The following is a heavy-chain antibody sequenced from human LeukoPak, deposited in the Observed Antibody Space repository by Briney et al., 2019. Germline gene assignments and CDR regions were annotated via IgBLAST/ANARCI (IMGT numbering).Heavy chain of an antibody. V-gene: IGHV4-38-2*02. CDR1: GYSISSGYY. J-gene: IGHJ4*02. CDR2: IYHSGST. Sequence: PSETLSLTCTVSGYSISSGYYWGWIRQPPGKGLEWIGSIYHSGSTYYKPSLRSRVTISVDTSKNQFSLILSSVTAADTAVYFCARARLSIVRGITNFDYWGQGTVVTVSS. D-gene: IGHD3-10*01. CDR3: ARARLSIVRGITNFDY.